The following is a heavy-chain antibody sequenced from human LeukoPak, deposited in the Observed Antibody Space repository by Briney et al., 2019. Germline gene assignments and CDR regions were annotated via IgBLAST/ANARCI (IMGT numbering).Heavy chain of an antibody. D-gene: IGHD4-23*01. CDR1: GFTFSSYA. V-gene: IGHV3-23*01. Sequence: PGGSLRLSCAASGFTFSSYAMSWVRQAPGKGLEWVSAIGGSGGSTYYADSVKGRFTISRDNSKNTLYLQMNSLRAEDTAVYYCANLVRLYNYFDYWGQGTLVTVSS. J-gene: IGHJ4*02. CDR2: IGGSGGST. CDR3: ANLVRLYNYFDY.